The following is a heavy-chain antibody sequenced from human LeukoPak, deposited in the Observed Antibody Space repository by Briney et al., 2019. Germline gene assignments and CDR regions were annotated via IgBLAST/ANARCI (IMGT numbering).Heavy chain of an antibody. CDR1: GFTFSSYG. V-gene: IGHV3-33*01. D-gene: IGHD3-22*01. CDR3: ARAPWDTSGLYSYYGMDV. Sequence: GGSLRLSCAASGFTFSSYGMHWVRQAPGKGLEWVAVIWYDGSNKYYADSVKGRFTISRDNSKNTLSLQMNSLRAEDTAVYYCARAPWDTSGLYSYYGMDVWGQGTTVTVFS. CDR2: IWYDGSNK. J-gene: IGHJ6*02.